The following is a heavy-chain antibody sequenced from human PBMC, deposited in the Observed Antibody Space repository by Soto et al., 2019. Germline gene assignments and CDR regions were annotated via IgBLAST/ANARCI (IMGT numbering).Heavy chain of an antibody. Sequence: QVQLVQSGAEVKKPGDSVRVSCKASGYTFTSYGIAWVRQAPGQGLDWMGWISANNGNPKYAQKVQGRVTMTVDASTSTAKTELRSLRSVDAAVYDCAGDGYFDHWGQGTLVTVSS. CDR2: ISANNGNP. CDR3: AGDGYFDH. V-gene: IGHV1-18*01. J-gene: IGHJ4*02. CDR1: GYTFTSYG.